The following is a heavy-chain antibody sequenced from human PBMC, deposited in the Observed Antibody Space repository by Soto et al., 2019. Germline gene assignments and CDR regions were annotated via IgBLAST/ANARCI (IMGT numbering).Heavy chain of an antibody. D-gene: IGHD2-2*01. V-gene: IGHV1-18*01. CDR2: ISAYNGNT. J-gene: IGHJ4*02. CDR1: GYTFTSYG. Sequence: QVQLVQSXXXXKKXXXXXXXSCXXSGYTFTSYGISWVRQAPGQGLEWMGWISAYNGNTNYAQKLQGRVTMTTDTSTSTAYMELRSLRSDDTAVYYCARGPGYEVDYWGQGTLVTVSS. CDR3: ARGPGYEVDY.